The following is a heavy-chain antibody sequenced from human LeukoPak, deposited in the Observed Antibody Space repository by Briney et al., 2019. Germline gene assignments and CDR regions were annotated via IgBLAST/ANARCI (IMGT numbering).Heavy chain of an antibody. D-gene: IGHD3-16*02. CDR3: ARDRYDYVWGSYRYTALSDY. CDR2: IKQDGSEK. Sequence: PGGSLRLSCAASGFTFSSYWMSWVRQAPGKGLEWVANIKQDGSEKYYVDSVKGRFTISRDNAKNSLYLQMNSLRAEDTAVYYCARDRYDYVWGSYRYTALSDYWGQGTLVTVSS. V-gene: IGHV3-7*01. CDR1: GFTFSSYW. J-gene: IGHJ4*02.